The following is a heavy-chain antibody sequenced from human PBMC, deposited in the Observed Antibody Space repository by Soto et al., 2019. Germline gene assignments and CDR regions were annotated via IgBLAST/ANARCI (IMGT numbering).Heavy chain of an antibody. Sequence: PSETLSLTCTVSGGSISSYDWSWIRQPPGKGLEWIGYIYYSGSTNYNPSLKSRVTISVDTSKNQFSLKLSSVTAADTAVYYCAREGIAAAGTRPHAYFYYWGQGTLVTVSS. CDR3: AREGIAAAGTRPHAYFYY. CDR2: IYYSGST. J-gene: IGHJ4*02. V-gene: IGHV4-59*01. D-gene: IGHD6-13*01. CDR1: GGSISSYD.